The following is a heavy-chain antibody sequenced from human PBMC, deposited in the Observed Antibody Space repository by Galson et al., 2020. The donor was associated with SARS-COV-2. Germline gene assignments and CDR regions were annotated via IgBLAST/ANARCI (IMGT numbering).Heavy chain of an antibody. CDR2: IGVAGDT. Sequence: GGSLRLSCAVSGFTFSSYDTHWVRQTPGKGLEWVSSIGVAGDTFYAGSVKGRFTISRESAKNSLYLQMNSLRAGDTAVYYCARGAQYDFWSGYYTTDNYYGMDVWGQGTTVTVSS. D-gene: IGHD3-3*01. CDR1: GFTFSSYD. V-gene: IGHV3-13*01. J-gene: IGHJ6*02. CDR3: ARGAQYDFWSGYYTTDNYYGMDV.